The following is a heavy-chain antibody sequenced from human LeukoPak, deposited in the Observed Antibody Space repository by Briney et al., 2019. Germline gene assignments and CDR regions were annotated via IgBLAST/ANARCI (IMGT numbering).Heavy chain of an antibody. CDR1: GDSISFSYHH. Sequence: SETLSLTCTVSGDSISFSYHHWGWVRQPAGKGLEWIGRIYTSGSTNYNPSLKSRVTISVDTSKNQFSLKLSSVTAADTAIYFCARHRPSYYNSPTWFDPWGQGTLVTVSS. CDR2: IYTSGST. CDR3: ARHRPSYYNSPTWFDP. D-gene: IGHD3-10*01. J-gene: IGHJ5*02. V-gene: IGHV4-61*02.